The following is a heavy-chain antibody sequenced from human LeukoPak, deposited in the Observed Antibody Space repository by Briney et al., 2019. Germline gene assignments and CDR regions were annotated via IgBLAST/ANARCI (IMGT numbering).Heavy chain of an antibody. D-gene: IGHD2-2*02. CDR1: GYTFTRYG. J-gene: IGHJ6*03. CDR2: IGAYNGHT. CDR3: VRDGHRLYDYYYYYMDV. V-gene: IGHV1-18*01. Sequence: ASVKVSCKASGYTFTRYGISWVRQAPGQRLEWMGWIGAYNGHTNYTQKLQDRVTMTTDTSTSTAYMELRSLRSDDTAVYFCVRDGHRLYDYYYYYMDVWGKGTTVTVSS.